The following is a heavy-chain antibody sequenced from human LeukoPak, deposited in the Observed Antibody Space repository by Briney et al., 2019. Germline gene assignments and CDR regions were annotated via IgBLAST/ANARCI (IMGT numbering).Heavy chain of an antibody. J-gene: IGHJ6*02. D-gene: IGHD1-26*01. CDR2: IYSGGST. CDR1: GFTVSSNY. V-gene: IGHV3-53*01. Sequence: GGSLRLSCAASGFTVSSNYMSWVRQAPGKGLEWVSVIYSGGSTYYADSVKGRFTISRDNSKNTLYLQMNSLRAEDTAVYYCARDRSYSGSYYWGVHYYGMDVWGQGTTVTVSS. CDR3: ARDRSYSGSYYWGVHYYGMDV.